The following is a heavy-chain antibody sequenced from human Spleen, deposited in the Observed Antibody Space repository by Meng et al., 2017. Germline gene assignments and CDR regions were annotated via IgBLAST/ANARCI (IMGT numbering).Heavy chain of an antibody. CDR3: AKGGGILHTPFDP. V-gene: IGHV3-30*18. D-gene: IGHD6-13*01. CDR2: ISSDGSNT. CDR1: GFTFKGHG. J-gene: IGHJ5*02. Sequence: QVRLVESGGGVVQPGRSLRLSCAASGFTFKGHGMHWVRQAPGKGLEWVAVISSDGSNTYYAESLKGRFTISRDNPKNTLYLDMNSLRTEDTAVYYCAKGGGILHTPFDPWGQGTLVTVSS.